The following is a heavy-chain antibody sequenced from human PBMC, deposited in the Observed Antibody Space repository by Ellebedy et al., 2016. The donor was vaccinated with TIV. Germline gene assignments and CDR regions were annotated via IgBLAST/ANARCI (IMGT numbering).Heavy chain of an antibody. D-gene: IGHD3-10*01. V-gene: IGHV6-1*01. CDR3: ARGNYYGTGRPRAFDI. CDR1: GDTVSAITAA. J-gene: IGHJ3*02. Sequence: MPSETLSLTCAISGDTVSAITAAWDWFRQSPSRGLEWLGRTYYRSKWNNDYSESVKSRISIKSDTSKNHFSLQLTFVSPEDTAMYYCARGNYYGTGRPRAFDIWGQGTMVTVSS. CDR2: TYYRSKWNN.